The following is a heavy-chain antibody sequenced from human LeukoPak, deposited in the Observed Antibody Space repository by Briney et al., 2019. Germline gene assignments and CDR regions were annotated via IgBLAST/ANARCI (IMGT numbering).Heavy chain of an antibody. D-gene: IGHD3-22*01. CDR2: FNSKSGGT. Sequence: ASVKVSCKASGYTFTGYYMHWVRQAPGQGLEWMGWFNSKSGGTNYAQKFQGRVTMTRDTSISTAYMELSRLRSDDTAVYYCLTMIVVVTNSWGQGTLVTVSS. CDR1: GYTFTGYY. J-gene: IGHJ4*02. CDR3: LTMIVVVTNS. V-gene: IGHV1-2*02.